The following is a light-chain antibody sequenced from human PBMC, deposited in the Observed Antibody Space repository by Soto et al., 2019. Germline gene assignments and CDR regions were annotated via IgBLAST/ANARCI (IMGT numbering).Light chain of an antibody. Sequence: DIQMTQSPSSLSASVGDRVTITCRASQAIGHYLAWYQQKPGKVPKLLIYGASTLQSGVPSRFSGSGSGTDFTLTISSLQPEDVATYYCQKYKSAPLTFGGGTKVEIK. V-gene: IGKV1-27*01. CDR3: QKYKSAPLT. J-gene: IGKJ4*01. CDR2: GAS. CDR1: QAIGHY.